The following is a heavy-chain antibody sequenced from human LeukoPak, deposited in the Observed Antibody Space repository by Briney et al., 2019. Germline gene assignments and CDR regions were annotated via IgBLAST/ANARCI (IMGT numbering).Heavy chain of an antibody. CDR3: ARDRTYYYDSSGFSPYYYYGMDV. CDR1: GGSISSSNW. D-gene: IGHD3-22*01. Sequence: SGTLSLTCAVSGGSISSSNWWSWVRQPPGKGLEWIGEIYHSGSTNYNPSLKSRVTISVDKSKNQFSLKLSSVTAADTAAYYCARDRTYYYDSSGFSPYYYYGMDVWGQGTTVTVSS. V-gene: IGHV4-4*02. CDR2: IYHSGST. J-gene: IGHJ6*02.